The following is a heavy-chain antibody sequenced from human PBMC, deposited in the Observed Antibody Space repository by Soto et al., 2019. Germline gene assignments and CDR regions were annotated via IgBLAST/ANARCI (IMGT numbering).Heavy chain of an antibody. CDR1: GYNFTTYW. CDR3: ARQTCGGDSYSTLHFDL. Sequence: GESLKISCKGSGYNFTTYWIGWVRQVPGKGLEWMGLIYPGDSDTRYSPSFQGQVTISADKSISAAYLQWSSLEASDTATYYCARQTCGGDSYSTLHFDLWGQGTLVTVSS. CDR2: IYPGDSDT. D-gene: IGHD2-21*02. V-gene: IGHV5-51*01. J-gene: IGHJ1*01.